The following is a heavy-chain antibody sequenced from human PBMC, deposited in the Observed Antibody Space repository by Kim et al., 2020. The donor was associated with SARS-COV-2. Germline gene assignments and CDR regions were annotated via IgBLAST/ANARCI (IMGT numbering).Heavy chain of an antibody. CDR3: AKELIGYYDYVWGSYRPREGPTGPDY. J-gene: IGHJ4*02. CDR1: GFTFSSYG. V-gene: IGHV3-30*18. D-gene: IGHD3-16*02. CDR2: ISYDGSNK. Sequence: GGSLRLSCAASGFTFSSYGMHWVRQAPGKGLEWVAVISYDGSNKYYADSVKGRFTISRDNSKNTLYLQMNSLSAEDTAVYYCAKELIGYYDYVWGSYRPREGPTGPDYWGQGTLVTVSS.